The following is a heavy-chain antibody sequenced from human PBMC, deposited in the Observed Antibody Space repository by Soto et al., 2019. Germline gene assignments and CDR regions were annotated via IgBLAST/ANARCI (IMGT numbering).Heavy chain of an antibody. CDR2: IYPGDSDT. D-gene: IGHD3-3*01. J-gene: IGHJ6*02. CDR1: GYSFTSYW. V-gene: IGHV5-51*01. Sequence: GESLKISCKGSGYSFTSYWIGWVRQMPGKGLEWMGIIYPGDSDTRYSPSFQGQVTISADKSISTAYLHWSSLKASDTAMYYCARHRTTYYDFWSGYYTPNYYYGMDVWGQGTTVTVSS. CDR3: ARHRTTYYDFWSGYYTPNYYYGMDV.